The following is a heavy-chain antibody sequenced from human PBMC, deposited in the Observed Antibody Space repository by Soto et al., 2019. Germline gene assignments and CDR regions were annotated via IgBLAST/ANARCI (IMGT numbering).Heavy chain of an antibody. J-gene: IGHJ6*02. D-gene: IGHD1-7*01. CDR3: AKVANFRDDYYYGMDV. CDR2: ISYDGSKT. V-gene: IGHV3-30*18. CDR1: GFTFSNYG. Sequence: QVQLVESGGGVVQPGRSLRLSCAASGFTFSNYGMHWVRQAPDKGLEWVAIISYDGSKTYYADSVKGRFTISRDNSKNTLYLQMNSLRAEDTAVYYCAKVANFRDDYYYGMDVWGQGTTVTVSS.